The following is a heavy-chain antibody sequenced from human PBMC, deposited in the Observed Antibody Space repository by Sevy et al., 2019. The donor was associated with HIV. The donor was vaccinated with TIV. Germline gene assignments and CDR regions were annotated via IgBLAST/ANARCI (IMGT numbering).Heavy chain of an antibody. CDR1: RFTFSSYG. V-gene: IGHV3-30*02. D-gene: IGHD2-15*01. CDR2: ILYDGSNK. J-gene: IGHJ4*02. Sequence: GGSLRLSCAASRFTFSSYGMHWVRQAPGKGLEWVAFILYDGSNKYYADSVKGRFTISRDNSKNTLYLQMNSLRAEDTAVYYCAKKRWSGGIFDYWGQGTLVTVSS. CDR3: AKKRWSGGIFDY.